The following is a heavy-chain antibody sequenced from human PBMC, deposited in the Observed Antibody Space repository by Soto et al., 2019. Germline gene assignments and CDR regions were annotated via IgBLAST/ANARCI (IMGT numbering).Heavy chain of an antibody. D-gene: IGHD3-9*01. CDR2: ISGSGGST. CDR3: AKKRSRYFDWLLCPYFDY. V-gene: IGHV3-23*01. Sequence: GGSLRLSCAASGFTFSSYAMSWVRQAPGKGLEWVSAISGSGGSTYYADSVKGRFTISRDNSKNTLYLQMNSLRAEDTAVYYCAKKRSRYFDWLLCPYFDYWGQGTLVTVSS. CDR1: GFTFSSYA. J-gene: IGHJ4*02.